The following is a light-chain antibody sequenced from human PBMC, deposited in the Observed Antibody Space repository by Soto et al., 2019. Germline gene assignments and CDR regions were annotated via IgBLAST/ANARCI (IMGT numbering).Light chain of an antibody. CDR2: EVT. CDR3: TSYVGNNIWV. V-gene: IGLV2-8*01. Sequence: QSVLTQPPSASGSPGESVTISCTGTSSDVGAYNYVSWYQQYPGKAPKLMIYEVTKRPSGVPDRFSGSKSGNTASLTVSGLQAADEADYYCTSYVGNNIWVFGGGTKLTVL. CDR1: SSDVGAYNY. J-gene: IGLJ3*02.